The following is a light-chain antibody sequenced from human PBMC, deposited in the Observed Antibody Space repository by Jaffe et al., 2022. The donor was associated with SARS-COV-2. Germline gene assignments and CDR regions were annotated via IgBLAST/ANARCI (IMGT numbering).Light chain of an antibody. Sequence: EIVLTQSPDTLSLSPGERATLSCRASQSVSKYLAWYQQKPGQAPRLLIYDASNRATGIPARFSGSGSGTDFTLTISSLEPEESAVYYCQQRGHWPVTFGGGTKVEIK. CDR2: DAS. CDR3: QQRGHWPVT. CDR1: QSVSKY. V-gene: IGKV3-11*01. J-gene: IGKJ4*01.